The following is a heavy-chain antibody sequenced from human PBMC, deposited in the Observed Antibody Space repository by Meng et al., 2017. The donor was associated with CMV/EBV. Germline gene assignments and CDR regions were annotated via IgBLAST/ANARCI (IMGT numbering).Heavy chain of an antibody. CDR2: ISGYNDNT. D-gene: IGHD3-22*01. J-gene: IGHJ4*02. V-gene: IGHV1-18*01. CDR3: SRDTMMIMSFDH. Sequence: QVQLVQSGAEVRKPGASVKVSCKASGYTFTHHGISWVRQAPGQGLEWMGWISGYNDNTKYARHLQGRVTMTTDTSTNTAYMDLRSLRSDDTAIYYCSRDTMMIMSFDHWGPGTLVTVSS. CDR1: GYTFTHHG.